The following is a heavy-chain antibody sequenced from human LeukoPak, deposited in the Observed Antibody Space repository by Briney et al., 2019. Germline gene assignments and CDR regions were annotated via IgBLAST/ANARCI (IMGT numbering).Heavy chain of an antibody. CDR2: ISAYNGNT. J-gene: IGHJ4*02. D-gene: IGHD3-16*02. CDR1: GYTFTSYG. Sequence: ASVKVSCTASGYTFTSYGISWVRQAPGQGLEWMGWISAYNGNTNYAQKLQGRVTMTTDTSTSTAYMEPRSLRSDDTAVYYCARGRYYDYVWGSYRSYYFDYWGQGTLVTVSS. V-gene: IGHV1-18*01. CDR3: ARGRYYDYVWGSYRSYYFDY.